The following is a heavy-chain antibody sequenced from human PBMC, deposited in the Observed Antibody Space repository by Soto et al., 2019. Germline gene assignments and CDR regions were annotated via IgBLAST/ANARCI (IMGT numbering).Heavy chain of an antibody. Sequence: EVQLVESGGGLVQPGGSLRLSCAASGFTFSTYGMNWVRQAPGKGLEWLSYISSGSSTIYYADSVKGRFTISRDNAKNSLYLQMNSLRDEDTAVYYCLQWELPNYWGQGTLVTVSS. CDR1: GFTFSTYG. CDR3: LQWELPNY. J-gene: IGHJ4*02. CDR2: ISSGSSTI. D-gene: IGHD1-26*01. V-gene: IGHV3-48*02.